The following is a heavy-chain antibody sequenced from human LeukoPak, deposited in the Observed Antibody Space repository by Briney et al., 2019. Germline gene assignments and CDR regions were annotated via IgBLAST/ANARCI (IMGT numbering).Heavy chain of an antibody. CDR3: AKHRFESGGYHSTD. Sequence: GGSLRLSCAAPGFTFSSYAVSWVRQAPGKGLAWVSSISGGSGSRYCADSVKGRFTISRDNSKNTLYLQMNSLRDEDTAVYYCAKHRFESGGYHSTDWGQGTLVTVSS. V-gene: IGHV3-23*01. CDR2: ISGGSGSR. CDR1: GFTFSSYA. D-gene: IGHD3-22*01. J-gene: IGHJ4*02.